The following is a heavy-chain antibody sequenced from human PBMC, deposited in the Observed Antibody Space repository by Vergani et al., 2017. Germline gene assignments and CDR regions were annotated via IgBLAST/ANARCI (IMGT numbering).Heavy chain of an antibody. Sequence: QVQLVQSGAEVKKPGASVKVSCKVSGYTLTELSMRWVRQAPGKGLEWMGWINPTTGNPTYARAFTGRFVFSLDTSISTAYLQIGSLKAEDTAVYFCARAKRGRLAVGATDSWGQGTLLTVSS. CDR3: ARAKRGRLAVGATDS. J-gene: IGHJ4*02. CDR2: INPTTGNP. V-gene: IGHV7-4-1*01. D-gene: IGHD6-19*01. CDR1: GYTLTELS.